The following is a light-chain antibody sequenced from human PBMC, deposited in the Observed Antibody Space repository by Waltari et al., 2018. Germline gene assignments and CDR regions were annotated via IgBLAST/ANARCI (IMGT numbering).Light chain of an antibody. J-gene: IGLJ3*02. CDR2: SND. V-gene: IGLV1-44*01. Sequence: QSVLTQPPSASGTPGQRVTISCSGSSSNIGSYTVNWYQQFSGTAPKLLIYSNDQRPSGVPDRFSGSKSGTSASLAISGLQSEDEADYYCATWDDRLNGQGVFGGGTRLTVL. CDR3: ATWDDRLNGQGV. CDR1: SSNIGSYT.